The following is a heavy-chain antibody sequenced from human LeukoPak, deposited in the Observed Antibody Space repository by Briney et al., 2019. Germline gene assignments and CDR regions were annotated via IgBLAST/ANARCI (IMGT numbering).Heavy chain of an antibody. CDR2: FDPEDGET. V-gene: IGHV1-24*01. CDR3: ARRDSSGWYWGFDY. Sequence: ASVKVSCKVSGYTLTELSMHWVRQAPGKGLEWMGGFDPEDGETIYAQKFQGRVTMTEDTSTDTAYMELSSLKASDTAMYYCARRDSSGWYWGFDYWGQGTLVTVSS. CDR1: GYTLTELS. D-gene: IGHD6-19*01. J-gene: IGHJ4*02.